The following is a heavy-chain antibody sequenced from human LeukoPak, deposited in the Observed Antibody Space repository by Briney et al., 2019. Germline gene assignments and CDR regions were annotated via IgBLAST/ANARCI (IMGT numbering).Heavy chain of an antibody. D-gene: IGHD3-22*01. J-gene: IGHJ5*02. CDR3: VRESSGYAS. V-gene: IGHV3-74*01. CDR2: VTGEGSS. CDR1: GFILSNYW. Sequence: GGSLRLSCAASGFILSNYWMHWVRQHPGKEPVWVARVTGEGSSIYADSVKGRFTISRDNAKNRVSLQMNSLRVEDTGVYYCVRESSGYASWGQGTLVTVSS.